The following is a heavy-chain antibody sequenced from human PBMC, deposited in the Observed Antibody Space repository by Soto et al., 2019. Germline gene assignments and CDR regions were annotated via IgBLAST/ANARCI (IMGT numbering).Heavy chain of an antibody. D-gene: IGHD3-22*01. V-gene: IGHV1-69*13. Sequence: SVKVSCKASGGTFSSYAISWVRQAPGQGLEWMGGIIPIFGTANYAQKFQGRVTITADESTSTAYMELSSLRSEDTAVYYCARDQHYYDSSGYYPAIWGQGTLVAVSS. J-gene: IGHJ4*02. CDR1: GGTFSSYA. CDR2: IIPIFGTA. CDR3: ARDQHYYDSSGYYPAI.